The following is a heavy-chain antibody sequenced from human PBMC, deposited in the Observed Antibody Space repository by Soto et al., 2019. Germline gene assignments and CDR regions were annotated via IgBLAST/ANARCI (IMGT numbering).Heavy chain of an antibody. CDR3: ARAGYSYGFFDY. V-gene: IGHV3-53*01. Sequence: PWGSLRLSCAASGFTVSSNDVSWVRQAPGKGLEWVSVIYSGGSTYYADSVKGRFTISRDNSKNTLYLQMNSLRAEDTAVYYCARAGYSYGFFDYWGQGTLVTVSS. J-gene: IGHJ4*02. D-gene: IGHD5-18*01. CDR1: GFTVSSND. CDR2: IYSGGST.